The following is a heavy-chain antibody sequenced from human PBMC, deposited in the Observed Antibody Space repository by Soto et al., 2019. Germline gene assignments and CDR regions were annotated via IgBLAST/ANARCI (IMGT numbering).Heavy chain of an antibody. CDR2: ISYDGSNK. CDR3: ARPPLGYSSGWYPY. D-gene: IGHD6-19*01. J-gene: IGHJ4*02. Sequence: VAVISYDGSNKYYADSVKGRFTISRDNSKNTLYLQMNSLRAEDTAVYYCARPPLGYSSGWYPYWGQGTLVTVSS. V-gene: IGHV3-30-3*01.